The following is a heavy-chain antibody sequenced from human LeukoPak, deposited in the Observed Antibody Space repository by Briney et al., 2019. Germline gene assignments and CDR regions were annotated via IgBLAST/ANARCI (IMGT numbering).Heavy chain of an antibody. CDR1: GYTFINYG. CDR2: ISSGGNT. V-gene: IGHV1-18*01. J-gene: IGHJ5*02. D-gene: IGHD7-27*01. Sequence: ASVNVSCKASGYTFINYGISGVRQAPGHGLEWMGWISSGGNTNYAPKFQDRATLTTDTSTSTAYMELRSLRFDDTAVYYCARDFAWGSGGAPIDDNWLDPWGQGTLVTVSS. CDR3: ARDFAWGSGGAPIDDNWLDP.